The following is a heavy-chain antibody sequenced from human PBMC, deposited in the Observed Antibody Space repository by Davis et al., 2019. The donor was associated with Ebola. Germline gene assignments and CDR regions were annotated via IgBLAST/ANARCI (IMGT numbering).Heavy chain of an antibody. J-gene: IGHJ5*02. CDR2: INAYNGNT. Sequence: ASVKVSCKASGYTFTSYGISWVRPAPGQGLEWLGWINAYNGNTNYARNLQDRVTMTTDTSTSTAYMELRSLRSDDTAVYYCARPFGQHCTSTGCYVSYWFDPWGQGTLVTVSS. CDR3: ARPFGQHCTSTGCYVSYWFDP. V-gene: IGHV1-18*01. D-gene: IGHD2-2*01. CDR1: GYTFTSYG.